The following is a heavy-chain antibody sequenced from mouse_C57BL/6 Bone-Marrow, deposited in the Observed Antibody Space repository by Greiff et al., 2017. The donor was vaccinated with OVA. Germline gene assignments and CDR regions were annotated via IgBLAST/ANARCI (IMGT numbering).Heavy chain of an antibody. J-gene: IGHJ3*01. D-gene: IGHD2-4*01. Sequence: VQLVESGPGLVQPSQSLSITCTVSGFSLTSYGVHWVRQSPGKGLEWLGVIWSGGSTDYNAAFISRLSISKDNSKSQVFFKMNSLQADDTAIYYCARNPLYYDYDGFAYWGQGTLVTVSA. V-gene: IGHV2-2*01. CDR2: IWSGGST. CDR1: GFSLTSYG. CDR3: ARNPLYYDYDGFAY.